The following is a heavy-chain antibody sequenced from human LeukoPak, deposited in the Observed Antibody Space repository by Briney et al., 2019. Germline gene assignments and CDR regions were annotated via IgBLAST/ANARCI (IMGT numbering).Heavy chain of an antibody. Sequence: PGGSLRLSCAASGFTFSSYAIHWVRQAPGKGLEWVSGINWNGGSTGYGDSVKGRFTISRDNAKNSLYLQMNSLRAEDTALYHCARDHQGYYYMDVWGKGTTVTISS. V-gene: IGHV3-20*01. CDR2: INWNGGST. CDR1: GFTFSSYA. J-gene: IGHJ6*03. CDR3: ARDHQGYYYMDV.